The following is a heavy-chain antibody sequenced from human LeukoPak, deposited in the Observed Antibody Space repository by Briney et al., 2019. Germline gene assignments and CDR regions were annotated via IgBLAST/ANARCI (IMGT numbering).Heavy chain of an antibody. V-gene: IGHV3-48*01. Sequence: GGSLRLSCAASGFTFSGYSMNWVRQAPGKGLEWVSYISSSSSTIYYADSVKGRFTISRDNAKNSLYLQMNSLRAEDTAVYYCARQGNYHDFWDAFDIWGQGTMVTVSS. CDR3: ARQGNYHDFWDAFDI. J-gene: IGHJ3*02. CDR1: GFTFSGYS. D-gene: IGHD3-3*01. CDR2: ISSSSSTI.